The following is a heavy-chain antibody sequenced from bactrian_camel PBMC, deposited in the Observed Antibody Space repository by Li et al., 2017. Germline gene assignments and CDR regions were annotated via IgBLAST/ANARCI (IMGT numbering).Heavy chain of an antibody. Sequence: VQLVESGGGSVQTGGSLRLSCTFSGNTYSLYYMAWFRQAPGAEREAVAHIRRSSWTDYADSVKGRFAISQDNAKNTLYLRMDNLKPDDTAVYYCVRVEGDILFGYGVNDWGKGTQVTVS. J-gene: IGHJ7*01. D-gene: IGHD5*01. CDR2: IRRSSWT. V-gene: IGHV3S53*01. CDR1: GNTYSLYY.